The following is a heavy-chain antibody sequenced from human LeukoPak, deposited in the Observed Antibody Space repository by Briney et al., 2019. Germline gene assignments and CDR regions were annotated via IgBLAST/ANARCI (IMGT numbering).Heavy chain of an antibody. CDR1: GFTFSSYW. J-gene: IGHJ4*02. CDR3: ARAGPTVTAAY. D-gene: IGHD4-17*01. CDR2: IKQDGSEK. V-gene: IGHV3-7*03. Sequence: GGSLRLSCAASGFTFSSYWMSWVRQAPGKGLEWMANIKQDGSEKYYVDSVKGRFTISRDNTRNPLYLQMNSLRVEDTAVYYCARAGPTVTAAYWGQGTLVTVSA.